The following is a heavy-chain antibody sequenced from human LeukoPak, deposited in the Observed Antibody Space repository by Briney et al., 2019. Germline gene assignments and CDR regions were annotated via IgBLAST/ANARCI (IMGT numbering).Heavy chain of an antibody. V-gene: IGHV3-64*01. CDR3: ARGLKDVGTLDY. Sequence: PGGSLRFSCAASGFTFSSYAVHWVRQAPGKGLEYVSAISSNGGSTYYANSVKGRFTISRANAKNSLYLQMNSLRAEATALYYCARGLKDVGTLDYWGQGTLVTVSS. CDR1: GFTFSSYA. CDR2: ISSNGGST. D-gene: IGHD7-27*01. J-gene: IGHJ4*02.